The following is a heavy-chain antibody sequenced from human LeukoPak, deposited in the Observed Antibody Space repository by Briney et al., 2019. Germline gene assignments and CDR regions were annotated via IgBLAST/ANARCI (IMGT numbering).Heavy chain of an antibody. D-gene: IGHD2-2*02. V-gene: IGHV3-23*01. CDR1: GFTFSSYA. CDR3: AKTAPAAIYWFDP. Sequence: GGSLRLSCAASGFTFSSYAVTWVRQTPGKGLEWVSAISGSGGITYYADSVKGRFTISRDNSKNTLYLQMNSLRAEDTAVYYCAKTAPAAIYWFDPWGQGTLVTVSS. CDR2: ISGSGGIT. J-gene: IGHJ5*02.